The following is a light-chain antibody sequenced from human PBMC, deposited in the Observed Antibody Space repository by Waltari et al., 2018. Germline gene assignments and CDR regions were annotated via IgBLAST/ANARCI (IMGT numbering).Light chain of an antibody. Sequence: EIVLTQSQGTLSFSPGERATLSCRASQSVSSYLTWYQQKPGQVPRLRIYDASTRSTGIPDRFSGSGSGTDFTLTISRLEPEDFAVYYCQQYGTSPFTFGPGTKVDIK. CDR3: QQYGTSPFT. CDR1: QSVSSY. V-gene: IGKV3-20*01. J-gene: IGKJ3*01. CDR2: DAS.